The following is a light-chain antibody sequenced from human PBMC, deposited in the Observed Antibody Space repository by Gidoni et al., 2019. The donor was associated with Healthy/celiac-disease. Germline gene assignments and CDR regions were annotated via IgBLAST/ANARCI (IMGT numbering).Light chain of an antibody. V-gene: IGLV1-40*01. Sequence: QSVLTQPPSVSGAPGQRVTISCTGSRSNIGAGYDVPWYQQLPGTAPKLLIYGNSNRPSGVPDRFSVSKSGTSASLAITGLQAEDEADYYCQSYDSSLSVVVFGGGTKLTVL. CDR1: RSNIGAGYD. J-gene: IGLJ2*01. CDR3: QSYDSSLSVVV. CDR2: GNS.